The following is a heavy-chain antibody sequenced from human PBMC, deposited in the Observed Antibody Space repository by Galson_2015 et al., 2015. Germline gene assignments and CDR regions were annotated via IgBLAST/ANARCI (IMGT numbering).Heavy chain of an antibody. CDR3: AHRLTIAAVFDY. Sequence: PALVKPTQTLTLPCTFSGFSLSTSEVGVGWIRQPPGKALEWLALIYWDDDKRYSPSLESRLTITKDTSKNQVVLTMTNMDPVDTATYYCAHRLTIAAVFDYWGQGTLVTVSS. J-gene: IGHJ4*02. CDR1: GFSLSTSEVG. CDR2: IYWDDDK. D-gene: IGHD6-13*01. V-gene: IGHV2-5*02.